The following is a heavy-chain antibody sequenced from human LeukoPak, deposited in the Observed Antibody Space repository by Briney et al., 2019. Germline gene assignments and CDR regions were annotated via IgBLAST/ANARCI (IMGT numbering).Heavy chain of an antibody. CDR1: GFTFSSYS. CDR3: ARRSGIAVAGAFDY. J-gene: IGHJ4*02. D-gene: IGHD6-19*01. Sequence: GGSLRLSCAASGFTFSSYSMNWVRQAPGKGLEWVSSISSSSSYIYYVDSVKGRFTISRDNAKNTLYLQMNSLRAEDTAVYYCARRSGIAVAGAFDYWGQETLVTVSS. V-gene: IGHV3-21*04. CDR2: ISSSSSYI.